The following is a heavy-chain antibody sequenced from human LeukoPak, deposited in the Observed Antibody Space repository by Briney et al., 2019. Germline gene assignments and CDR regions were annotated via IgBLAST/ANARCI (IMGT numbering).Heavy chain of an antibody. CDR2: ISAYNGNT. J-gene: IGHJ4*02. D-gene: IGHD2-15*01. CDR3: ARSVVAATPSDY. Sequence: ASVKASCKASGYTFTSYGISWVRQAPGQGLEWMGWISAYNGNTNYAQKLQGRVTMTTDTSTSTAYMELRSLRSDDTAVYYCARSVVAATPSDYWGQGTLVTVSS. CDR1: GYTFTSYG. V-gene: IGHV1-18*04.